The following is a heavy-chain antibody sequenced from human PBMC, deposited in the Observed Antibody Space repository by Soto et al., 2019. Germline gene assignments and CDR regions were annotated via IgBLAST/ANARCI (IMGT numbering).Heavy chain of an antibody. D-gene: IGHD6-13*01. CDR2: ISWDGGST. CDR1: GFTFDDYT. J-gene: IGHJ3*02. Sequence: GGSLRLSCAASGFTFDDYTMHWVRQAPGKGLEWVSLISWDGGSTYYADSVKGRFTISRDNSKNSLYLQMNSLRTEDTALYYCAKVGYCSSWWSGAFDIWGQGTMVTVSS. CDR3: AKVGYCSSWWSGAFDI. V-gene: IGHV3-43*01.